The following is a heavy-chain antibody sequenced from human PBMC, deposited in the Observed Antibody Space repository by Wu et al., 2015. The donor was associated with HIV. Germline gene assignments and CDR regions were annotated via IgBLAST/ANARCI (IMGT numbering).Heavy chain of an antibody. Sequence: QVQLVQSGAEVKKPGASVKVSCKASGYTFTRNYMHWVRQAPGQGLEWMGIINPSGGFTRYAQNFQGRVTMTRDTSTSTIYMELSNLRSEDTAVYYCARDIPPDSITNQPVPSSDWPGGGEWFDPWGQGTLVTVSS. CDR2: INPSGGFT. D-gene: IGHD6-19*01. CDR1: GYTFTRNY. J-gene: IGHJ5*02. V-gene: IGHV1-46*01. CDR3: ARDIPPDSITNQPVPSSDWPGGGEWFDP.